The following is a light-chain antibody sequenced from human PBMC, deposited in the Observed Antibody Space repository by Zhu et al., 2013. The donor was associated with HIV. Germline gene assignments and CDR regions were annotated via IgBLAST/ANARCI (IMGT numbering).Light chain of an antibody. CDR2: KAS. J-gene: IGKJ1*01. CDR3: QQYNGGSA. CDR1: QNISRW. V-gene: IGKV1-5*03. Sequence: DIQMTQSPSTLSASVGDRVTITCRASQNISRWLAWYQQKPGKDPKLLIYKASSLESVVPSRFSGSGSGTEFTLTISSLQPDDFATYYRQQYNGGSAFGQGTTVEIK.